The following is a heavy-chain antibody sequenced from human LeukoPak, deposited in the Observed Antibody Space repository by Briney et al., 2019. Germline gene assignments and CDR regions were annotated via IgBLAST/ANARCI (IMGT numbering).Heavy chain of an antibody. J-gene: IGHJ6*03. CDR3: AREYVHYDTGAYPKYVYYYYMDV. Sequence: PSETLSLTCAVYGGSFSGYYWSWIRQPPGKGLEWIGEINSGGSTNYNPSLKSRVTLSVDTSKKQFSLRLSSVTAADTAVYFCAREYVHYDTGAYPKYVYYYYMDVWDKGTTVIVSS. CDR2: INSGGST. D-gene: IGHD3-10*02. V-gene: IGHV4-34*01. CDR1: GGSFSGYY.